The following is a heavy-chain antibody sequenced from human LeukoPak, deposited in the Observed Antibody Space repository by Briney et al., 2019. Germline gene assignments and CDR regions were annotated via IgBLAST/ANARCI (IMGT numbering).Heavy chain of an antibody. CDR1: GFTFGDYA. CDR2: IRSKAYGGTT. CDR3: TRDGVWNDWLVFDY. Sequence: GGSLRLSCTASGFTFGDYAMSWVRQAPGKGLEWVGFIRSKAYGGTTEYAASVKGRFTISRDDSKSIAYLQMNSLKTEDTAVYYCTRDGVWNDWLVFDYWGQGTLVTVSS. V-gene: IGHV3-49*04. J-gene: IGHJ4*02. D-gene: IGHD1-1*01.